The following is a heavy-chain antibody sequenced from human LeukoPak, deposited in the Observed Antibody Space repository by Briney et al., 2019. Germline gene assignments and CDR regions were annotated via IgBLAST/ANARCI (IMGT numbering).Heavy chain of an antibody. J-gene: IGHJ4*02. Sequence: GGSLRLSWAASGFTFSTYSMNWVRQAPGEGLEWVSYISSSSSTIYYADSVKGRFTISRDNAKNSLYLQMNSLRAEDTAVYYCARGSTYYDSSGQVPFDYWGQGTLVTVSS. CDR1: GFTFSTYS. CDR2: ISSSSSTI. CDR3: ARGSTYYDSSGQVPFDY. D-gene: IGHD3-22*01. V-gene: IGHV3-48*01.